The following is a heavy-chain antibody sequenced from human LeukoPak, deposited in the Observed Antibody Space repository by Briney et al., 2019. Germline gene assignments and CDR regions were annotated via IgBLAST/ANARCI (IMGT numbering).Heavy chain of an antibody. CDR1: GGSISSGGYS. Sequence: SETLSLTCAVSGGSISSGGYSWSWIRQPPGKGLEWIGYIYHSGSTYYNPSLKSRVTISVDRSKDQFSLKLSSVTAADTAVYYCARSYGPDAFDIWGQGTMVTVSS. J-gene: IGHJ3*02. D-gene: IGHD1-26*01. CDR3: ARSYGPDAFDI. CDR2: IYHSGST. V-gene: IGHV4-30-2*01.